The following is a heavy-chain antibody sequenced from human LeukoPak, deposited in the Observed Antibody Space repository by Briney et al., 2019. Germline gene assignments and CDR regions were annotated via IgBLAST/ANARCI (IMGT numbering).Heavy chain of an antibody. J-gene: IGHJ4*02. CDR2: MNTDGSRI. Sequence: GGSLRLSCAGSGFIFSRYWMHWVRQPPGKGLVWVSRMNTDGSRIDYADSVKGRFIISRDNAKNTLYLQMNSLGAEDTAVYFCSSDFTGSDDFWGQGSLVTVSS. CDR3: SSDFTGSDDF. CDR1: GFIFSRYW. D-gene: IGHD6-19*01. V-gene: IGHV3-74*01.